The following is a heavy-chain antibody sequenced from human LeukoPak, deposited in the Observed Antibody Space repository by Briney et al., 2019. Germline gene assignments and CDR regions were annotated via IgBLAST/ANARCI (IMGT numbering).Heavy chain of an antibody. CDR3: ARGKAVAGSYYFDY. Sequence: GGSLRLSCAASGFTFSSYAMIWVRQAPGKGLEWVSGISGSGGSTYYADSVKGRFTISRDNSKNTLYLQMNSLRAEDTAVYYCARGKAVAGSYYFDYWGQGTLVTVSS. D-gene: IGHD6-19*01. J-gene: IGHJ4*02. V-gene: IGHV3-23*01. CDR2: ISGSGGST. CDR1: GFTFSSYA.